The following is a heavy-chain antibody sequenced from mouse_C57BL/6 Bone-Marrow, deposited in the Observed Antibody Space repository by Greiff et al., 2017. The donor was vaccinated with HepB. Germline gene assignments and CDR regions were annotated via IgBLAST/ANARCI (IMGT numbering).Heavy chain of an antibody. V-gene: IGHV1-66*01. D-gene: IGHD1-1*02. J-gene: IGHJ2*01. CDR3: AGVGPYYFDY. CDR1: GYSFTSYY. CDR2: IYPGSGNT. Sequence: VQLVESGPELVKPGASVKISCKASGYSFTSYYIHWVKQRPGQGLEWIGWIYPGSGNTKYNEKFKGKATLTADTSSSTAYMQLSSLTSEDSAVYYCAGVGPYYFDYWGQGTTLTVSS.